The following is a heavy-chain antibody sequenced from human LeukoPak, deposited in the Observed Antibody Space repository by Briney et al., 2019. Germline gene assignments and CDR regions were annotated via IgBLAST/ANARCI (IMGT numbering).Heavy chain of an antibody. Sequence: GESLKISCRGSGYSFTNYWIGWVRQMPGKGLEWMGIIYPGDSDTRYSPSFQGQVTISADKSISTAYLQWSSLKASDTAMYYCARQEGHSSGWYFPFDYWGQGTLVTVSS. CDR2: IYPGDSDT. CDR3: ARQEGHSSGWYFPFDY. J-gene: IGHJ4*02. CDR1: GYSFTNYW. V-gene: IGHV5-51*01. D-gene: IGHD6-19*01.